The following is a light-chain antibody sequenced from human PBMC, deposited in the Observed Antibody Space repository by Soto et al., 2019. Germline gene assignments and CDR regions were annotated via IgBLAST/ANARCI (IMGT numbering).Light chain of an antibody. CDR2: WAS. J-gene: IGKJ3*01. CDR3: QQYYSTPFT. Sequence: DIVMTQSPDSLAVSLGERATINCKSSQSILYSSNSKNYLAWYQQKPVQPPKLLIYWASTRASGVPDRFSGSGAGTDFTLTISSLQAEDVAVYYCQQYYSTPFTFGPGTKVDIK. V-gene: IGKV4-1*01. CDR1: QSILYSSNSKNY.